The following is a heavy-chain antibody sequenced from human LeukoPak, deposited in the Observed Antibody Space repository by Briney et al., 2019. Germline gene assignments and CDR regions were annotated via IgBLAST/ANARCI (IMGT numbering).Heavy chain of an antibody. Sequence: SGGSLRLSCAASGSTFSSYAMSWVRQAPGKGWEGVSAISGSGGSTYYADSVKGRFTISRDNSKNTLYLQMNSLRAEDTAVYYCAEDAPTKRGSFDYWGQGTLVTVSS. CDR2: ISGSGGST. J-gene: IGHJ4*02. D-gene: IGHD1-26*01. CDR3: AEDAPTKRGSFDY. CDR1: GSTFSSYA. V-gene: IGHV3-23*01.